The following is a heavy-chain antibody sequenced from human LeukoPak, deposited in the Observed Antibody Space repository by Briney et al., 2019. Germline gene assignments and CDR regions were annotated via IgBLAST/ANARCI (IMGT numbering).Heavy chain of an antibody. Sequence: VASVKVSCKASGGTFSSYAISWVRQAPGQGLEWMGRIIPILGIANYAQKFQGRVTITADKSTSTAYMELSSLRSEDTAVYYCARSGPSRTVVVITKFDAFDTWGQGTMVTVSS. CDR3: ARSGPSRTVVVITKFDAFDT. CDR2: IIPILGIA. CDR1: GGTFSSYA. V-gene: IGHV1-69*04. J-gene: IGHJ3*02. D-gene: IGHD3-22*01.